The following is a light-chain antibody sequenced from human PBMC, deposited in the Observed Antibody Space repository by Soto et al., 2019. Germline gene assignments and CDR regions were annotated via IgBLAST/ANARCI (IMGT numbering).Light chain of an antibody. J-gene: IGLJ1*01. CDR1: SSGVGGYNY. CDR3: SSYTITSTPYV. V-gene: IGLV2-14*01. Sequence: QSVLTQPASVSGSPGQSITISCTGTSSGVGGYNYVSWYQQHPGKAPRLMIYGVSNRPSGVSNRFSGSKSGNTASLTISGLQAEDEADYYCSSYTITSTPYVSGTGTKVTVL. CDR2: GVS.